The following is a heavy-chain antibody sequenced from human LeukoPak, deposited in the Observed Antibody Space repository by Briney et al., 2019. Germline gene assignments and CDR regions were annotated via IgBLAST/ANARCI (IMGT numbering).Heavy chain of an antibody. V-gene: IGHV3-23*01. D-gene: IGHD3-10*01. CDR3: AKGVRSSGSYSMPCFDY. J-gene: IGHJ4*02. CDR2: ISGSGGST. CDR1: GFTFSSYA. Sequence: GGSLRLSCAASGFTFSSYAMSWVRQAPGKGLEWVSAISGSGGSTYYADSVKGRFTTSRDNSKNTLYLQMNSLRAEDTAVYYCAKGVRSSGSYSMPCFDYWGQGTLVTVSS.